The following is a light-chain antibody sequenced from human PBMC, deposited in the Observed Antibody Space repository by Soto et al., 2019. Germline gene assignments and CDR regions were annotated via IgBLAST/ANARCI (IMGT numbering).Light chain of an antibody. Sequence: EIVLTQSPGTLSLSPGERATLSCRASQSVGSSDLAWYQQKPGQAPRLLIYGASNRATGIPDRFSGSGSGTDFTLIISRLEPEDFAVYYCQQYGSSSGTFGQGTKVEIK. CDR2: GAS. J-gene: IGKJ1*01. CDR3: QQYGSSSGT. CDR1: QSVGSSD. V-gene: IGKV3-20*01.